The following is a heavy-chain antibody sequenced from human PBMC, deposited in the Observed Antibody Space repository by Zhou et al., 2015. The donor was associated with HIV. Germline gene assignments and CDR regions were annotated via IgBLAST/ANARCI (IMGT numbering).Heavy chain of an antibody. V-gene: IGHV3-74*01. CDR3: TRVKLPGRHFDWLVSPVAY. D-gene: IGHD3-9*01. CDR2: VSFDGATT. J-gene: IGHJ4*02. CDR1: GFTFENYV. Sequence: VESGGGLVRPGGSLRLSCTVSGFTFENYVFHWVRHIPGKGLMWVSRVSFDGATTDYADAVQGRFTISRDNAKKTLYLEMNNLRVEDTGVYYCTRVKLPGRHFDWLVSPVAYWGQGTQVTVAS.